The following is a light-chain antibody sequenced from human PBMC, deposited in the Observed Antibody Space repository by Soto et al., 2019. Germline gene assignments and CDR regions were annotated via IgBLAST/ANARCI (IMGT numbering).Light chain of an antibody. V-gene: IGLV2-14*01. CDR1: ISDVGGYNY. J-gene: IGLJ1*01. Sequence: QALRTQTAYVSGSPGQSITISCTGTISDVGGYNYVSWYQQHPGKAPKLMIYEVSNRPSGVSNRFSGSKSGNTASLTISGLQAEDEADYYRRSYTSSSTYAFGTGTKVTVL. CDR2: EVS. CDR3: RSYTSSSTYA.